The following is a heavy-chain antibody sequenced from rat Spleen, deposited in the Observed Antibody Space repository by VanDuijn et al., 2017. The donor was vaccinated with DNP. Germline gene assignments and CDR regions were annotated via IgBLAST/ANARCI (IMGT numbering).Heavy chain of an antibody. D-gene: IGHD5-1*01. CDR3: ARVQLGYYALDA. CDR1: GFTFSDYY. J-gene: IGHJ4*01. CDR2: ITFDGGSA. Sequence: EVRLVESGGGLLQPGGSLKLSCTASGFTFSDYYMAWVRQAPTKGLEWVTYITFDGGSASYGDSVKGRFTISRDNAKSTLSLQMNSLRAEETATYYCARVQLGYYALDAWGQGTSVTVSS. V-gene: IGHV5-22*01.